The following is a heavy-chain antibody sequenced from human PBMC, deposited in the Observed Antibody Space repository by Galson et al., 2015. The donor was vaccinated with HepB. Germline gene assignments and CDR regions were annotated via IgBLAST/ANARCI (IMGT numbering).Heavy chain of an antibody. V-gene: IGHV3-48*01. CDR3: ARDGWELDPFDY. J-gene: IGHJ4*02. D-gene: IGHD1-26*01. CDR2: ISSSSSLI. CDR1: GFTFSSYS. Sequence: SLRLSCAASGFTFSSYSMNWVRQAPGKGLERVSYISSSSSLIYYADSVKGRFTISRDNAKNSLYLQMNNLRAEDTAVYYCARDGWELDPFDYWGQGTLVTVSS.